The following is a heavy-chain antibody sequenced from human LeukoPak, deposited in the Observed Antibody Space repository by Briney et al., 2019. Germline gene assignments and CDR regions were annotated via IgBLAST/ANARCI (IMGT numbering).Heavy chain of an antibody. CDR2: FDPEDGET. J-gene: IGHJ4*02. CDR1: GYTLTELS. CDR3: ATTNLAYCGGDCYAKYYFDY. D-gene: IGHD2-21*02. Sequence: GASVKVSCKVSGYTLTELSMHWVRQAPGKGLEWMGGFDPEDGETIYAQKFQGRVTMTEDTSTDTAYMELSSLRSEDTAVYYCATTNLAYCGGDCYAKYYFDYWGQGTLDTVSS. V-gene: IGHV1-24*01.